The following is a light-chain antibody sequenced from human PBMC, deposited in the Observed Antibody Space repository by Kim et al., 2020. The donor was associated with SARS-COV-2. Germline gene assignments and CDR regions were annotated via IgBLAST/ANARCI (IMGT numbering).Light chain of an antibody. CDR1: KLGDKY. CDR3: QAWDSSTAVV. J-gene: IGLJ2*01. CDR2: QDS. Sequence: VSPGQTASITCSGDKLGDKYACWYQQKPGQSPVLVIYQDSKRPSGIPERFSGSNSGNTATLTISGTQSMDEADYYCQAWDSSTAVVFGGGTQLTVL. V-gene: IGLV3-1*01.